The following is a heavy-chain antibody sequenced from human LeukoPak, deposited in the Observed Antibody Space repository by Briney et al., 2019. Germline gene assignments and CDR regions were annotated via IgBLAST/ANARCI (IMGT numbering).Heavy chain of an antibody. CDR3: ARQASCSGTNCYPFDY. J-gene: IGHJ4*02. V-gene: IGHV4-61*08. CDR2: TYYGGST. D-gene: IGHD2-2*01. CDR1: GDSISSGGYY. Sequence: SETLSLTCTVSGDSISSGGYYWSWIRHHPGKGLEWIGYTYYGGSTNYNPSLKTRVTISLDTSKNQFSLKLSSVTAADTAVYYCARQASCSGTNCYPFDYWGQGTLVTVSS.